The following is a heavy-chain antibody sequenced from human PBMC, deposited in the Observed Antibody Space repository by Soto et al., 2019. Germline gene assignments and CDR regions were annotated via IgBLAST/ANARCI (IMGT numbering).Heavy chain of an antibody. CDR1: GGSIGTSAYY. V-gene: IGHV4-39*01. CDR2: INHSGNT. CDR3: SRRAPEGFDP. Sequence: SETLSLTCAVSGGSIGTSAYYWGWIRQAPGKGLEWVGSINHSGNTYLSPSLKDRVTMSVDTSKNSFSLKLRSATAADTGLYYCSRRAPEGFDPWGQGTLVTVSS. J-gene: IGHJ5*02.